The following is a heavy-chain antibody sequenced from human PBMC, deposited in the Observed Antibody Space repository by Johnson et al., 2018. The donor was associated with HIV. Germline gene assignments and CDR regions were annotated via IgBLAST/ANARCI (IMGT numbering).Heavy chain of an antibody. J-gene: IGHJ3*02. CDR2: TRFDGSKK. CDR1: GFTFSSYG. V-gene: IGHV3-30*02. Sequence: QVQLVESGGGVVQPGRSLRLSCAASGFTFSSYGMHWVRQTPGKGLEWVAFTRFDGSKKYYAESVTGRFTISRDNSKTTLYLQMNSLSAEDTAVYYCTTDPSGGRRDAFEIWGQGTMFTVSS. CDR3: TTDPSGGRRDAFEI. D-gene: IGHD1-26*01.